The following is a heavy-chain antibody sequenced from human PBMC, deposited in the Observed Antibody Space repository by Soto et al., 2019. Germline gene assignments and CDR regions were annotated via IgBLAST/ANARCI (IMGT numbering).Heavy chain of an antibody. CDR3: ARGAAMLGYYYYGMDV. D-gene: IGHD2-2*01. CDR1: GYTFTSYG. CDR2: ISAYNGNT. Sequence: QVQLVQSGAEVKKPGASVKVSCKASGYTFTSYGISWVRQAPGQGLEWMGWISAYNGNTNYAQKLQGRVTMTTDTATSKAYRELRSLRSDDTAVYYCARGAAMLGYYYYGMDVWGQGTTVTVSS. J-gene: IGHJ6*02. V-gene: IGHV1-18*01.